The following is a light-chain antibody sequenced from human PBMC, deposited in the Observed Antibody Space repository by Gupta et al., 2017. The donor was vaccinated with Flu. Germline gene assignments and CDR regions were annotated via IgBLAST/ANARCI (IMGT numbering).Light chain of an antibody. J-gene: IGKJ2*01. CDR3: QQYGSSLQT. CDR1: QSVRSSY. Sequence: GTLLFSPGGRGTPSCRASQSVRSSYLAWYQQKPGQAPRLLIYGASSRATGIPDRFSGSGSGTDFTLTISRLEPEDFAVYYCQQYGSSLQTFGQGTKLEIK. CDR2: GAS. V-gene: IGKV3-20*01.